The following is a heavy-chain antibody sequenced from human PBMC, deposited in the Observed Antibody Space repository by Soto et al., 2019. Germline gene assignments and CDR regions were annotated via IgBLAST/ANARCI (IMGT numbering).Heavy chain of an antibody. CDR1: GASISTPGYT. CDR2: IYPSGAS. D-gene: IGHD3-3*01. Sequence: QVRLQESGSGLVKPSQTLSLTCAVSGASISTPGYTWSWIRQPPGKGLEWIGYIYPSGASTYNPSLKRRVTMSLDASRTRFSLSVGSVTAADTAVYYCARATFGAVLHLEVWGQGTTVTVSS. V-gene: IGHV4-30-2*01. CDR3: ARATFGAVLHLEV. J-gene: IGHJ6*02.